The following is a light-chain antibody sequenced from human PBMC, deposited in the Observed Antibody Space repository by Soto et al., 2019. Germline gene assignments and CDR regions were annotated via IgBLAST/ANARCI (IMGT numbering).Light chain of an antibody. CDR3: SSYTSTSPPFL. J-gene: IGLJ1*01. Sequence: QSALTQPASVSGSPAQSITISCTGSSSDIGDYNFVSWYQQHPGKAPKLMIYGVSLRSSGVSDRFSGSKSGNTASLTISGLQAEDEADYYCSSYTSTSPPFLFGTGTKLTVL. V-gene: IGLV2-14*01. CDR1: SSDIGDYNF. CDR2: GVS.